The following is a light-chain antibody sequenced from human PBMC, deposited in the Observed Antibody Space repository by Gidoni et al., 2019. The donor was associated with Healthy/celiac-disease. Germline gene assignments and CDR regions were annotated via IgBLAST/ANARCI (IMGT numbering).Light chain of an antibody. Sequence: IVLTQSPATLSLSPGEGATLSCRASQSVSSSYLAWYQQKPGQAPRLLIYGASSRATGIPDRFSGSGSGTDFTLTISRLEPEDFAVYYCQQYGSSSFTFGPGTKVDIK. CDR2: GAS. CDR3: QQYGSSSFT. CDR1: QSVSSSY. J-gene: IGKJ3*01. V-gene: IGKV3-20*01.